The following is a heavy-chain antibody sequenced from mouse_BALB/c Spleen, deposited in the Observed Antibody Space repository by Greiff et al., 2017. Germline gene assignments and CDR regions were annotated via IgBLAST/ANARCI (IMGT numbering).Heavy chain of an antibody. CDR3: ARDRGYYGFFAY. Sequence: EVNLVESGGGLVQPGGSLKLSCAASGFTFSSYTMSWVRQTPEKRLEWVAYISDGGSYTYYPDSVKGRFTISRDNAKNNLYLQMSSLKSEDTAMYYCARDRGYYGFFAYWGQGTLVTVSA. J-gene: IGHJ3*01. CDR1: GFTFSSYT. V-gene: IGHV5-6-4*01. CDR2: ISDGGSYT. D-gene: IGHD1-1*01.